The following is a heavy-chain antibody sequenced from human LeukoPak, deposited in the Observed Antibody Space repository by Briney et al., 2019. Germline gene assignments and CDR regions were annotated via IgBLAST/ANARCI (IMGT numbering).Heavy chain of an antibody. CDR1: GGSISSYY. J-gene: IGHJ3*02. CDR2: IYYSGST. Sequence: SETLSLTCTVSGGSISSYYWSWIRQPPGEGLEWIGYIYYSGSTNYNPSLKSRVTISVDTSKNQFSLKLSSVTAADTAAYYCARDGDSWDAFDIWGQGTMVTVSS. CDR3: ARDGDSWDAFDI. V-gene: IGHV4-59*01. D-gene: IGHD3-22*01.